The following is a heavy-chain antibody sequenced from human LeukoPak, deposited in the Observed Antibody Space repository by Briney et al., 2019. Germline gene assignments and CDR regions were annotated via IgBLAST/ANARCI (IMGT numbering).Heavy chain of an antibody. Sequence: ASVKVSCKASGYTFTGYYMHWVRQAPGQGLEWMGRINPNSGGTNYAQKFQGRVTMTRDTSISTAYTELSRLRSDDTAVYYCARAPRVVTMFSLPTSDYWGQGTLVTVSS. CDR3: ARAPRVVTMFSLPTSDY. D-gene: IGHD4-23*01. V-gene: IGHV1-2*06. CDR1: GYTFTGYY. CDR2: INPNSGGT. J-gene: IGHJ4*02.